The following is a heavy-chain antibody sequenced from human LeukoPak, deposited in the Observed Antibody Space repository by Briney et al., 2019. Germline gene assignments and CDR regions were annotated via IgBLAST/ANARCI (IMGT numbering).Heavy chain of an antibody. J-gene: IGHJ4*02. CDR1: GGTFSSYA. CDR3: ARVNRYYYDSSGPLSYFDY. D-gene: IGHD3-22*01. CDR2: IIPIFGTA. V-gene: IGHV1-69*05. Sequence: SVKVSCKASGGTFSSYAISWVRQAPGQGLEWMGGIIPIFGTANHAQKFQGRVTITTDESTSTAYMELSSLRSEDTAVYYCARVNRYYYDSSGPLSYFDYWGQGTLVTVSS.